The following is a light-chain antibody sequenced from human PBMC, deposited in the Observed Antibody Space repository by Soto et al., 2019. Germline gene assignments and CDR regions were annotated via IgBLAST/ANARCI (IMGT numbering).Light chain of an antibody. CDR1: QSFSSY. Sequence: EIVLTQSPATLSLSPGERATLSCRASQSFSSYLAWYQQKPGQAPRLLIYDASKRATGIPVRFSGRGSGTDFTLTISSLEPEDFVVYYCQQRSNWPPVFTFGQGTRLEIK. V-gene: IGKV3-11*01. CDR3: QQRSNWPPVFT. J-gene: IGKJ5*01. CDR2: DAS.